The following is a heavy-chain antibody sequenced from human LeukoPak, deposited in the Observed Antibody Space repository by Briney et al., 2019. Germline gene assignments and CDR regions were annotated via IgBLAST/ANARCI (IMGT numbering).Heavy chain of an antibody. CDR1: GLTFSSYA. J-gene: IGHJ4*02. V-gene: IGHV3-23*01. CDR3: AKDVRYCSSTSCHTVYYFDY. D-gene: IGHD2-2*02. Sequence: SGGSLRLSCAASGLTFSSYAMIWVRQAPGKGLEWVSAISGSGGSTYSADSVKGRFTISRDNSKNTLYLQMNSLRAEDTAVYYCAKDVRYCSSTSCHTVYYFDYWGQGTLVTVSS. CDR2: ISGSGGST.